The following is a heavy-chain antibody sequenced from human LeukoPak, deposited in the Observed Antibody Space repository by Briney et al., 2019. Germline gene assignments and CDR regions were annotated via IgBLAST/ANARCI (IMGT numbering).Heavy chain of an antibody. CDR3: AWSYLDAFDI. J-gene: IGHJ3*02. D-gene: IGHD1-26*01. V-gene: IGHV3-30*03. CDR2: ISYDGSNK. Sequence: GRSLRLSCAASGFTFSSYGMHWVRQAPGKGLEWVAVISYDGSNKYYADSVKGRFTISRDNSKNTLYLQMNSLRAEDTAVYYCAWSYLDAFDIWGQGTMVTVSS. CDR1: GFTFSSYG.